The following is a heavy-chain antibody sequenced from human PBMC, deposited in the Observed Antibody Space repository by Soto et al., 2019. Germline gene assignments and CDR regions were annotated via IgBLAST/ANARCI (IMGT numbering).Heavy chain of an antibody. V-gene: IGHV1-69*01. D-gene: IGHD3-10*01. CDR1: GGTFRNHV. Sequence: QVHLLQSGAEVKKPGSSVKVSCKASGGTFRNHVFNWVRQAPGQGLEWMGGIIPVFGTPNYAQKFQGRFTITADESTRTVYMELSSLKSEDTAVYYCARDLEFRDGNISHLDFWGQGTLVTVSS. CDR2: IIPVFGTP. CDR3: ARDLEFRDGNISHLDF. J-gene: IGHJ4*02.